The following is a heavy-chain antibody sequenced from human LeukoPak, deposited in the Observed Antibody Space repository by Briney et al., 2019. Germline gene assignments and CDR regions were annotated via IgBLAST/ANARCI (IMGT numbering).Heavy chain of an antibody. J-gene: IGHJ4*02. CDR1: GDTFSSYA. Sequence: SVKVSCKASGDTFSSYAISWVRQAPGQGLEWMGGIIPIFGTANYAQKFQGRVTITTDESTSTAYMELSSLRSEDTAVYYCARGVFGSGSYFPSPFDYWGQGTLVTVSS. V-gene: IGHV1-69*05. CDR3: ARGVFGSGSYFPSPFDY. D-gene: IGHD3-10*01. CDR2: IIPIFGTA.